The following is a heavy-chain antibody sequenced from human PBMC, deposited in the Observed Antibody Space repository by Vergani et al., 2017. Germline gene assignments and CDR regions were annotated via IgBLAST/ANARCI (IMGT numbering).Heavy chain of an antibody. J-gene: IGHJ4*02. D-gene: IGHD5-24*01. CDR3: ARETRDTPSSLDY. CDR2: TWYEGNNN. Sequence: VQLVESGGDLAQLGGSLTPSCVAYGLVFSDYTMSWFRQAPGRGLEWVSMTWYEGNNNYYADSVKGRFTISKDISKNTLYLQKNSLRGDDTAVYYCARETRDTPSSLDYWGQGTLVTVSS. V-gene: IGHV3-33*01. CDR1: GLVFSDYT.